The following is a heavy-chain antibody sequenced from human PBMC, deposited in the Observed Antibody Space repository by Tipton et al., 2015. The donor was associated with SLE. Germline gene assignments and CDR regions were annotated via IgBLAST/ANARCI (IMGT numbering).Heavy chain of an antibody. CDR3: AKDRVYCSSTSCYKEHDAFDV. Sequence: SLRLSCAASGFTFSNYGMHWVRQAPGMGLEWVAFIRYDGSNKYYADTVKGRFTISRDNSKNTLYLQMNSLRAEDTAVYYCAKDRVYCSSTSCYKEHDAFDVWGQGTMVTVSS. V-gene: IGHV3-30*02. CDR2: IRYDGSNK. CDR1: GFTFSNYG. J-gene: IGHJ3*01. D-gene: IGHD2-2*02.